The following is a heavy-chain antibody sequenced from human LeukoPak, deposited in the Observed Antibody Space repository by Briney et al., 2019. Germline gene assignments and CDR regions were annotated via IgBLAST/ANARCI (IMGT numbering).Heavy chain of an antibody. V-gene: IGHV4-34*01. D-gene: IGHD4-11*01. Sequence: TSETLSLTCAVYGGSFSGYYWSWIRQPPGKGLEWIGEINHSGSTNYNPSLKSRVTISVDTSKNQFSLKLSSVTAADTAVYYCARGRYSNYYYYGMDVWGQGTTVTVSS. CDR3: ARGRYSNYYYYGMDV. CDR2: INHSGST. J-gene: IGHJ6*02. CDR1: GGSFSGYY.